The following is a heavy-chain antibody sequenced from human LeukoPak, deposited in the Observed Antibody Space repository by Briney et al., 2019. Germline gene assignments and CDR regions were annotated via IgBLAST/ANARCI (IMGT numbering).Heavy chain of an antibody. V-gene: IGHV3-21*01. CDR2: ISSSSSYI. J-gene: IGHJ4*02. CDR3: AKDFERNGGMIVVANDY. Sequence: PGGSLRLSCAASGFTFSSYSMNWVRQAPGKGLEWVSSISSSSSYIYYADSVKGRFTISRDNAKNSLYLQMNSLRAEDTAVYYCAKDFERNGGMIVVANDYWGQGTLVTVSS. D-gene: IGHD3-22*01. CDR1: GFTFSSYS.